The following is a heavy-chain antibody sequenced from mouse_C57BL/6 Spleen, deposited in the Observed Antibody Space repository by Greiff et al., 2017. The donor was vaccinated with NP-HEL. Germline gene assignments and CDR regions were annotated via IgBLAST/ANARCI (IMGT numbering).Heavy chain of an antibody. CDR2: ISYDGSN. D-gene: IGHD2-12*01. CDR3: ARDYDLYAMDY. V-gene: IGHV3-6*01. J-gene: IGHJ4*01. Sequence: EVKLMESGPGLVKPSQSLSLTCSVTGYSITSGYYWNWIRQFPGNKLEWMGYISYDGSNNYNPSLKNRISITRDTSKNQFFLKLNSVTTEDTATYYCARDYDLYAMDYWGQGTSVTVSS. CDR1: GYSITSGYY.